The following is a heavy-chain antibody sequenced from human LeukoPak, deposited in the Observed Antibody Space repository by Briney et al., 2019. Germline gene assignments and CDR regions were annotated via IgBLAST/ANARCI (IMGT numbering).Heavy chain of an antibody. V-gene: IGHV4-59*01. Sequence: SETLSLTXTVSGGSISSYYWSWIRQPPGKGLEWIGYIYYSGSTNYNPSLKSRVTISVDTSKNQFSLKLSSVTAADTAVYYCARQLGTRYDFWSGYYTGWFDPWGQGTLVTVSS. CDR2: IYYSGST. J-gene: IGHJ5*02. CDR1: GGSISSYY. CDR3: ARQLGTRYDFWSGYYTGWFDP. D-gene: IGHD3-3*01.